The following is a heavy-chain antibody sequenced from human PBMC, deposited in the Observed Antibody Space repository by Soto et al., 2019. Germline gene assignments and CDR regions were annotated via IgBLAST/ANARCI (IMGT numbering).Heavy chain of an antibody. J-gene: IGHJ3*02. CDR2: TYYSGST. CDR1: GGSIRSGDYY. V-gene: IGHV4-30-4*01. D-gene: IGHD2-21*01. Sequence: QVQLQESGPGLLKPSQTLSLTCTVSGGSIRSGDYYWSWIRQPPGKGLEWIGNTYYSGSTYYVPSVKSRLTISIDTSRNQFSLKLTSVTAADTAVYYCARFGLLGGIWGQGTMVTVSS. CDR3: ARFGLLGGI.